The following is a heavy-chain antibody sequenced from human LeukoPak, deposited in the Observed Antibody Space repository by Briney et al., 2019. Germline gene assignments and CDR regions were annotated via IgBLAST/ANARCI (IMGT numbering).Heavy chain of an antibody. V-gene: IGHV4-39*01. CDR3: ARPQGYQLLDFEY. J-gene: IGHJ4*02. CDR2: IYYCGST. D-gene: IGHD2-2*01. CDR1: GGSISSGSYY. Sequence: PPETLSLTCTVSGGSISSGSYYWGWIRQPPGKGLEWIGSIYYCGSTYYNPSRKSRVTISVDTSKNQLSLKLSSVTAADTAVYYCARPQGYQLLDFEYWGQGALVTVSS.